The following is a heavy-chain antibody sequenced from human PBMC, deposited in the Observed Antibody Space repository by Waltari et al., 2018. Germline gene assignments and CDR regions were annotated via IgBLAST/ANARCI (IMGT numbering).Heavy chain of an antibody. CDR1: GLTCNDYY. Sequence: QVQLVESGGGLVKPGGSMRLSCTASGLTCNDYYMNWIRQAPGKGLEWISYMSGSGNTIYHADSVKGRFTISRDNAKNSLFLQMNSLRAEDTGVYYCASNYYDSSGYMDHWGQGTLVTVSS. CDR2: MSGSGNTI. CDR3: ASNYYDSSGYMDH. V-gene: IGHV3-11*04. J-gene: IGHJ4*02. D-gene: IGHD3-22*01.